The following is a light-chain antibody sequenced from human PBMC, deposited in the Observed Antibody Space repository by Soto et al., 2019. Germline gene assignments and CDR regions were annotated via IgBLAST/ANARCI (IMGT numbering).Light chain of an antibody. J-gene: IGKJ4*01. CDR1: RGISSW. Sequence: DIHMTQSPCSLPASVADIVTNTWPASRGISSWLAWYQQKPEKAPKSLIYAASRLQSGVPSRFSGSGSGTDCTLTISSLQPEDFATYYCQQYYIYPHLTFGGGTKVDNK. V-gene: IGKV1D-16*01. CDR3: QQYYIYPHLT. CDR2: AAS.